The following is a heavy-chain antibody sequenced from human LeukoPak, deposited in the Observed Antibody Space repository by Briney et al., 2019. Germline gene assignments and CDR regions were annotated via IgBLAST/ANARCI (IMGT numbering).Heavy chain of an antibody. CDR2: ISAYNGNT. D-gene: IGHD3-9*01. V-gene: IGHV1-18*01. CDR3: ARSRVSYYDILTGYYPFDY. J-gene: IGHJ4*02. CDR1: GYTFTSYG. Sequence: ASVKVSCKASGYTFTSYGISWVRQAPGQGLEWMGWISAYNGNTNYAQKLQGRVTMTTDTSTSTAYMELRSLRSDDTAEYYCARSRVSYYDILTGYYPFDYWGQGTLVTVSS.